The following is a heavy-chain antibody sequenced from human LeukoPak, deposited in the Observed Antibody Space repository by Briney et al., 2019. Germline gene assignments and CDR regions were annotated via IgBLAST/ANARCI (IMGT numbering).Heavy chain of an antibody. J-gene: IGHJ4*02. CDR1: GDSISSGTYY. CDR3: AGQNIPTPHDY. D-gene: IGHD2-2*02. CDR2: IYISGST. V-gene: IGHV4-61*02. Sequence: SETLSLTCTVSGDSISSGTYYWSWIRQPAGKGLEWIGRIYISGSTNYNPSLKSRVTISVDTSKNQFSLNLRSVTAADTAVYYCAGQNIPTPHDYWGQGTQVTVSS.